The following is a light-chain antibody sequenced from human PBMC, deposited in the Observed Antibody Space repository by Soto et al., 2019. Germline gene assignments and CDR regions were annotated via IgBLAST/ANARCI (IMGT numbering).Light chain of an antibody. J-gene: IGKJ1*01. CDR2: RAS. CDR1: QNIYYN. CDR3: LQYHNLWA. Sequence: ILMTQSPATVSVSPGESATLSCRASQNIYYNAAWYQQRPGQAPRLLIYRASTRAPGVPARFSGSGSGTEFTLTISSLQPEDFTAYSCLQYHNLWAFGQGTKVDIK. V-gene: IGKV3-15*01.